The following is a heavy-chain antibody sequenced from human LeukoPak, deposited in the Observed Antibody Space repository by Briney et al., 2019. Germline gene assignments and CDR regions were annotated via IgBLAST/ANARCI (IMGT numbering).Heavy chain of an antibody. Sequence: GGSLRLSCAASGFTFSSYNMNWVRQVPGKGLEWVSSISSSSSYIYYADSMKGRFTISRDNAKNSLYLQMNSLRAEDTAVYYCARQVGATLVDYWGQGTLVTVSS. CDR1: GFTFSSYN. CDR3: ARQVGATLVDY. V-gene: IGHV3-21*01. J-gene: IGHJ4*02. D-gene: IGHD1-26*01. CDR2: ISSSSSYI.